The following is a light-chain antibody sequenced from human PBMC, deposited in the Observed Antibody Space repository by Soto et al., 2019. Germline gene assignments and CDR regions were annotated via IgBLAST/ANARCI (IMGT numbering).Light chain of an antibody. Sequence: EIVLTQSPGTLSLSPGERATXXXXXSQTVSSARLAWFQQKPGQAPRLLIYGASTRATGVPARFSGSGSGTEFTLTISSLQSEDFAVYYCQQYNNWSITFGQGRLLEI. V-gene: IGKV3-15*01. J-gene: IGKJ5*01. CDR3: QQYNNWSIT. CDR1: QTVSSA. CDR2: GAS.